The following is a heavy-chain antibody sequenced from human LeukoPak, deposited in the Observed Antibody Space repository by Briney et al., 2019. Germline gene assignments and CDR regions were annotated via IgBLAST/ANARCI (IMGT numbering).Heavy chain of an antibody. CDR2: INSAKGET. CDR1: GEGFANYG. V-gene: IGHV1-18*01. D-gene: IGHD3-10*01. J-gene: IGHJ6*02. CDR3: ANGLHPLYYYYGLAV. Sequence: ASVKVSCKASGEGFANYGFSWVRQAPGQGLEWMGWINSAKGETKYAQRLQDRVTMTADTSTKTAYMELRSLTSDDTAIYYCANGLHPLYYYYGLAVWGQGTTVTVSS.